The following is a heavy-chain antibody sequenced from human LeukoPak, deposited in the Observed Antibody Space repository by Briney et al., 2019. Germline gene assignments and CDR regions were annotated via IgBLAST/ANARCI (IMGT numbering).Heavy chain of an antibody. CDR2: INPNSGGT. V-gene: IGHV1-2*06. Sequence: GASVKVSXKASGYTFTGYFMHWVRQAPGQGLEWMGRINPNSGGTNYAQKFQGRVTMTRDTSISTAYMELSSLRSDDTAVYYCALRPTGYSSSWYFDYWGQGTMVTVSS. D-gene: IGHD6-13*01. CDR1: GYTFTGYF. J-gene: IGHJ4*02. CDR3: ALRPTGYSSSWYFDY.